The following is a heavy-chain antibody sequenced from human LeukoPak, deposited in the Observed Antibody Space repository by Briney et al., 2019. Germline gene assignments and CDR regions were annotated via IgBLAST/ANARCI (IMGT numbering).Heavy chain of an antibody. J-gene: IGHJ4*02. CDR3: ARDQEGFDY. CDR1: GYTFTSNH. CDR2: IYPRDGST. Sequence: ASVKVSCKASGYTFTSNHIHWVRQAPGQGLEWMGMIYPRDGSTSYAQKFQGKVTVTRDTSTSTVHMELSGLRSEDTAVYYCARDQEGFDYWGQGTLVTVSS. V-gene: IGHV1-46*01.